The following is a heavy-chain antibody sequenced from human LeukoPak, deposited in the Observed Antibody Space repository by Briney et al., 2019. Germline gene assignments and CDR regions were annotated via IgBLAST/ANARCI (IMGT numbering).Heavy chain of an antibody. CDR1: GGSISSYY. Sequence: SETLSLTCTVSGGSISSYYWSWMRQPPGKGLEWIGYIYYSGSTNYNPSLKSRVTISVDTSKNQFSLKLSSVTAADTAVYYCARSLAYSSSWGVYFQHWGQGTLVTVSS. D-gene: IGHD6-13*01. CDR2: IYYSGST. J-gene: IGHJ1*01. CDR3: ARSLAYSSSWGVYFQH. V-gene: IGHV4-59*01.